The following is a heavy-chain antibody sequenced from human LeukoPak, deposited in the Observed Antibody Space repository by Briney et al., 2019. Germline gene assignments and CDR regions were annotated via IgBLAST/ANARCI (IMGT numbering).Heavy chain of an antibody. J-gene: IGHJ4*02. CDR2: INHSGST. CDR3: ARDPPKGV. V-gene: IGHV4-34*01. CDR1: GGSFSGYY. Sequence: PSETLSLTCAVYGGSFSGYYWSWIRQPPGKGLEWIGEINHSGSTNYNPSLKSRVTISVDTSKNQFSLKLSSVTAADTAVYYCARDPPKGVWGQGTLVTVSS.